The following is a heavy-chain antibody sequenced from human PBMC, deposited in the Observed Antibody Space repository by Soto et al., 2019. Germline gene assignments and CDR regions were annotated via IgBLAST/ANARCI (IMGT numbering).Heavy chain of an antibody. CDR2: IYHGGTT. J-gene: IGHJ5*02. CDR1: GDALIGGTNY. D-gene: IGHD3-16*01. V-gene: IGHV4-61*01. Sequence: PSETLSLTCTVSGDALIGGTNYCNCVRQPPGKDLEWIGYIYHGGTTKYNPSLKSRVTISQDTSKNQFSLEIHSVVPSDTAVYYCAGDWGPYWFDPWGQGILVTVSS. CDR3: AGDWGPYWFDP.